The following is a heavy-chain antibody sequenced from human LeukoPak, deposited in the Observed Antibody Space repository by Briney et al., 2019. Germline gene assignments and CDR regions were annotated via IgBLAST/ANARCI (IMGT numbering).Heavy chain of an antibody. V-gene: IGHV4-34*01. J-gene: IGHJ6*02. CDR1: GGSFSGYY. CDR3: ARLPCTPYYGMDV. CDR2: INHSGST. Sequence: ASETLSLTCAVYGGSFSGYYWSWIRQPPGKGLEWIGEINHSGSTNYNPSLKSRVTISVDTSRNQFSLKLSSVTAADTAVYYCARLPCTPYYGMDVWGQGTTVTVSS.